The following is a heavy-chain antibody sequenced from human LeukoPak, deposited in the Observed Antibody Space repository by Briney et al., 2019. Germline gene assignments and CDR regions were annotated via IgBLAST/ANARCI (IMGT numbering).Heavy chain of an antibody. V-gene: IGHV3-30*02. D-gene: IGHD4-17*01. CDR3: AKDASLGDYGDYESPFDI. Sequence: GGSLRLSCAASGFTFSSYGMHWVRQAPGKGLEWVAVIWYDGSNKYYADSVKGRFTISRDNSKNTLYLQMNSLRAEDTAVYYCAKDASLGDYGDYESPFDIWGQGTMVTVSS. CDR2: IWYDGSNK. CDR1: GFTFSSYG. J-gene: IGHJ3*02.